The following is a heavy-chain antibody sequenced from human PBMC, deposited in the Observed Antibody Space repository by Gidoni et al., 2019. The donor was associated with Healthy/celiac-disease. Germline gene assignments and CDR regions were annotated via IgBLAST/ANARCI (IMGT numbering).Heavy chain of an antibody. J-gene: IGHJ4*02. D-gene: IGHD3-3*02. CDR3: AKAGRIFGVVYAPPDY. Sequence: EVQLLESGGGLVQPGGSLRLSCAASGFTFSRYAMSWVRQAPGKGLEWVSAISGSGGSTYYADSVKGRFTISRDNSKNTLYLQMNSLRAEDTAVYYCAKAGRIFGVVYAPPDYWGQGTLVTVSS. V-gene: IGHV3-23*01. CDR1: GFTFSRYA. CDR2: ISGSGGST.